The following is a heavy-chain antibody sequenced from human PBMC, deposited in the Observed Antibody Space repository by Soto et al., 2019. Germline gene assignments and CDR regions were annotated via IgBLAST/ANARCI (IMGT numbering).Heavy chain of an antibody. J-gene: IGHJ6*02. CDR1: GFIFSTYG. CDR2: TTFDVINK. CDR3: ARETDGMDV. Sequence: PGGSLRLSXAASGFIFSTYGIHWVRQAPGKGLEWVAVTTFDVINKYNADSVKGRFTISRDASKKTVYLQMNSLTTEDTAVYFCARETDGMDVWGQGTTVTVSS. V-gene: IGHV3-30*03.